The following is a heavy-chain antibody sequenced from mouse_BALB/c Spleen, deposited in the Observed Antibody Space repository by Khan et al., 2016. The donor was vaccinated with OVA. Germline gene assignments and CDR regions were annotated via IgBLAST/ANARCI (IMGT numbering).Heavy chain of an antibody. J-gene: IGHJ1*01. CDR2: IYYSGTI. CDR1: GISITPRNYR. CDR3: ARDEYYGYWYFDV. V-gene: IGHV3-5*02. Sequence: VQLQESGPGLVKPSQTVSLTCTLTGISITPRNYRWSWIRQFPGNKLEWIGYIYYSGTITYNPSLTSRATITRDTSTNQFFLEMTSLTAEDTATYYCARDEYYGYWYFDVWGAGTTVTVSS. D-gene: IGHD1-1*01.